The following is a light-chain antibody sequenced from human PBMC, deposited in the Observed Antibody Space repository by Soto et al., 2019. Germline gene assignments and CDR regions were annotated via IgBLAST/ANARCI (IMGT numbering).Light chain of an antibody. Sequence: DIQMAQTPSSVSASVGDRVTITCRASQSISNWLAWYQQKPGTAPKVLIYHASNLQSGVPSRFSGSGSETEFTLTISSLQPDDFATYYCQQYNSYSFGQVTKVDIK. CDR1: QSISNW. J-gene: IGKJ1*01. CDR3: QQYNSYS. CDR2: HAS. V-gene: IGKV1-5*01.